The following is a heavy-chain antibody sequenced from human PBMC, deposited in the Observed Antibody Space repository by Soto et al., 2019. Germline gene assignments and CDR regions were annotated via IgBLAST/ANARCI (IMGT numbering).Heavy chain of an antibody. V-gene: IGHV4-59*01. CDR3: ARGAGFSGAFDI. Sequence: QVQLQESGPGLVKPSETLSLTCTVSGGSISSYYWSWIRQPPGKGLEWIGYIYYSGSTNYNPSLKSRVTLSVDTSKNQFSLKLSSVTAADTAVYYCARGAGFSGAFDIWGQGTMVTVSS. D-gene: IGHD3-3*01. CDR1: GGSISSYY. J-gene: IGHJ3*02. CDR2: IYYSGST.